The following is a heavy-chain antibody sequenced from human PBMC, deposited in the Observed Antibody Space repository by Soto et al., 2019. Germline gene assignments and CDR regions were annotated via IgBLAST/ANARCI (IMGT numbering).Heavy chain of an antibody. Sequence: QVQLVESGGGVVQPGRSLRLSCAASGFPFTSYGMHWVREGPDKGLEWVAIISYDGSDKYYVDSVKGRFTISRDNSKNTLYLQMNSLGPEDTTLYYCVGGQYYFDYRGQGTLVIVSS. J-gene: IGHJ4*02. CDR3: VGGQYYFDY. CDR1: GFPFTSYG. CDR2: ISYDGSDK. V-gene: IGHV3-30*03. D-gene: IGHD3-10*01.